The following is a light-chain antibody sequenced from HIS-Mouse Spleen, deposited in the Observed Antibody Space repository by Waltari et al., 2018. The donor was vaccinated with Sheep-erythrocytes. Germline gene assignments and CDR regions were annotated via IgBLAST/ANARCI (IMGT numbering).Light chain of an antibody. V-gene: IGKV2D-29*02. CDR1: QSLLHSDGKTY. CDR2: EVS. CDR3: MQSIQLA. J-gene: IGKJ3*01. Sequence: IVMTQTPLSLSVTPGQPASISCKSSQSLLHSDGKTYLYWYLQKPGQSPQLLLYEVSNRFSGVPDRFSGSGSGTDFTLKISRVEAEDVGVYYCMQSIQLAFGPGTKVDIK.